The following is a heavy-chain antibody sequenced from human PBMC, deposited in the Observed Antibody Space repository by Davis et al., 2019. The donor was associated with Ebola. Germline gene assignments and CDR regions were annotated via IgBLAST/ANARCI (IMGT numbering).Heavy chain of an antibody. CDR3: ARHTRSWELLPMYNWFDP. J-gene: IGHJ5*02. D-gene: IGHD1-26*01. V-gene: IGHV4-39*01. Sequence: MPSETLSLTCTVSGASISSSSHHWGCIRQPPGKGLQWIGSIYYSGSTYYNPSLKSRVTISVDTSKNQFSLKLSSVTAADTAVYYCARHTRSWELLPMYNWFDPWGQGTLVTVSS. CDR2: IYYSGST. CDR1: GASISSSSHH.